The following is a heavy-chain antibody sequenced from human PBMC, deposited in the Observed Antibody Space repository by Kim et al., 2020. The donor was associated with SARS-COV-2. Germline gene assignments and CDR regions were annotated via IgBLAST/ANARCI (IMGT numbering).Heavy chain of an antibody. J-gene: IGHJ3*02. CDR1: GYSFSNYW. CDR3: ARRSSTVAGAYGFDI. V-gene: IGHV5-51*01. D-gene: IGHD6-19*01. Sequence: GESLKISCKGSGYSFSNYWIGWARQMPGKGPEWMGIIYPGDSDTRYSPSFQGQVIISADKSISTAYLQWSSLKASDSALYYCARRSSTVAGAYGFDIWGQGTMIIVSS. CDR2: IYPGDSDT.